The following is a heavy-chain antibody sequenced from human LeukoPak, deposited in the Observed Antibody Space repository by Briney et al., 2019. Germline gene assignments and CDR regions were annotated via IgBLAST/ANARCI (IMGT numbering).Heavy chain of an antibody. CDR3: ARNNGMDV. CDR1: GFTLTNHC. CDR2: VNRDGSET. J-gene: IGHJ6*02. V-gene: IGHV3-7*03. Sequence: GGSLTLSCTASGFTLTNHCLTWICQLPVRGPEWVANVNRDGSETYYLDSVKGRFTISKDNAKNSLYLQMNSLRAEDTALYHCARNNGMDVWGQGTTVIVSS.